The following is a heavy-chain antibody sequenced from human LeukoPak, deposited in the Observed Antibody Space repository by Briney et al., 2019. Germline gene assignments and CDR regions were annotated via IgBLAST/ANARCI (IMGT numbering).Heavy chain of an antibody. Sequence: ASVKLSCKASGYTFTSYGISWVRQAPGQGLEWMGWISAYNGNTNYAQKLQGRVTMTTDTSTSTAYMELRSLRSDDTAVYYCARELAYCGGDCLDAFDIWGRETMVTVSS. CDR2: ISAYNGNT. V-gene: IGHV1-18*01. J-gene: IGHJ3*02. CDR1: GYTFTSYG. D-gene: IGHD2-21*02. CDR3: ARELAYCGGDCLDAFDI.